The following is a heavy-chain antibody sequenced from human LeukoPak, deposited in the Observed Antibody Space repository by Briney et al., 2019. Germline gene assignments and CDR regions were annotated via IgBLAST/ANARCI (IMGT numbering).Heavy chain of an antibody. CDR2: IYTSGST. CDR1: GGSISSYY. J-gene: IGHJ4*02. D-gene: IGHD3-22*01. CDR3: ARGPSLRYDSSGYYFGY. Sequence: PSETLSLTCTVSGGSISSYYWSWIRQPPGKGLEGIGYIYTSGSTNYNPSLKSRVTISVDTSKNQFSLKLSSVTAADTAVYYCARGPSLRYDSSGYYFGYWGQGTLVTVSS. V-gene: IGHV4-4*09.